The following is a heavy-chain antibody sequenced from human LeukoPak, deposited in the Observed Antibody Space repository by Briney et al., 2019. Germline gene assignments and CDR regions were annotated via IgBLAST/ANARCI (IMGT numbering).Heavy chain of an antibody. V-gene: IGHV3-21*01. CDR2: IGSSLTYI. D-gene: IGHD2-2*01. Sequence: PSETLSLTCAVYGGSYSGDYWTWIRQPPGKGLEWVSSIGSSLTYIYYADSVKGRFTISRDNAKNSLYLQMNSLRPDDTAVYYCARDGRYCSSPSCYFDYWGQGSLVTVSS. J-gene: IGHJ4*02. CDR3: ARDGRYCSSPSCYFDY. CDR1: GGSYSGDY.